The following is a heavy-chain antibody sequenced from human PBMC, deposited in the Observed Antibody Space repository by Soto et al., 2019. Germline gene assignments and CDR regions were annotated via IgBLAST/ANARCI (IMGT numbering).Heavy chain of an antibody. D-gene: IGHD1-7*01. CDR3: ARYGGAWELFGWFDP. V-gene: IGHV4-31*03. CDR1: GGSISSADYR. Sequence: QVQLQESGPGLVKPSQTLSLTCTVSGGSISSADYRWSWVRQHPGKGLEWIGYISYSGGTYYNPSLKSRVTISADTSKNQFSLKLRSVTAADTAMYYCARYGGAWELFGWFDPWGQGTLVTVSS. CDR2: ISYSGGT. J-gene: IGHJ5*02.